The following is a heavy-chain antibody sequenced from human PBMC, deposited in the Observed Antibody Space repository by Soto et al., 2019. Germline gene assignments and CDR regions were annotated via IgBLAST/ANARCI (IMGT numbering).Heavy chain of an antibody. J-gene: IGHJ4*02. CDR2: IIPILGIA. Sequence: QVQLVQSGAEVKKPGSSVKVSCKASGGTFSSYTISWVRQAPGQGLEWMGRIIPILGIANYAQKFQGRVTIXAXXXXSTAXMXLXXXXSXXXXVYYCXXEXYYXGSGAFFDYWGQGTLVTVSS. D-gene: IGHD3-10*01. V-gene: IGHV1-69*02. CDR3: XXEXYYXGSGAFFDY. CDR1: GGTFSSYT.